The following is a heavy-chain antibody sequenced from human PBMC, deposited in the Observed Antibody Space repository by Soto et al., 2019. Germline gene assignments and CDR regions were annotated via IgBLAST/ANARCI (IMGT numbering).Heavy chain of an antibody. D-gene: IGHD6-19*01. CDR3: SRFIMVGGWFDPNYYHGMDV. CDR2: ISGYNGNT. Sequence: QVQLVQSGAEVKKPGASVTVSCKTSGYTFSNYGINWVRQAPGQGLEWMGWISGYNGNTNYAQTVQGRVTMTTDTAKGTVDMELRSLKSDDTAIYYWSRFIMVGGWFDPNYYHGMDVWGQGTTVTVYS. CDR1: GYTFSNYG. V-gene: IGHV1-18*01. J-gene: IGHJ6*02.